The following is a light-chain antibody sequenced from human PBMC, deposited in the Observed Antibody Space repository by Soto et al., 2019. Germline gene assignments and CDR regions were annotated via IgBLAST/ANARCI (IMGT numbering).Light chain of an antibody. CDR2: DAS. J-gene: IGKJ4*01. CDR1: QSVTTN. Sequence: ASQSVTTNLAWYQQKPGQAPRLLIYDASTRATGIPARFSGSGSGTEFTLTIGSLQSEDFAVYYCQQYYNWPPLTFGGGTKVDIK. CDR3: QQYYNWPPLT. V-gene: IGKV3-15*01.